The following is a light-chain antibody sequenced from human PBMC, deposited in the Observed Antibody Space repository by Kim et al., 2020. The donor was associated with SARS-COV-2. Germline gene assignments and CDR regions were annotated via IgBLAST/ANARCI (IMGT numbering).Light chain of an antibody. J-gene: IGLJ3*02. CDR2: STN. CDR1: SGSVSTSYY. Sequence: GGTVTLTCGLSSGSVSTSYYPSWYQQTPGQAPRTLIYSTNTRSSGVPDRFSGSILGIKAALTITGAQADDESDYYCVLYMGSGISVFGGGTQLTVL. V-gene: IGLV8-61*01. CDR3: VLYMGSGISV.